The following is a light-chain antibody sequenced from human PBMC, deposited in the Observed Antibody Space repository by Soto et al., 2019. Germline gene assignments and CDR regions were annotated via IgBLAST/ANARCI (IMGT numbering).Light chain of an antibody. V-gene: IGKV3-11*01. Sequence: EVVVTQSPGTLSLSPGERATLSCRASQNVGGYLAWYQQKPGQAPRLLIYDASNRATGIPARFSGSGSGTDFSLTISSLEPEDLAVYYCQQRSTWPLTFGGGTKVDIK. CDR2: DAS. CDR1: QNVGGY. CDR3: QQRSTWPLT. J-gene: IGKJ4*01.